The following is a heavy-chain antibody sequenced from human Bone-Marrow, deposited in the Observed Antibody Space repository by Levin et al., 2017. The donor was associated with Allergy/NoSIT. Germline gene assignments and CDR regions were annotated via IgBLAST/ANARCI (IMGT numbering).Heavy chain of an antibody. Sequence: HGESLKISCKGSGYSFRNYWIGWVRQMPGKGLEWMGIIYPGDSETRYSPSFQGQVTISDDKSISTAYLQWSSLKASDTAMYYCARGLRFATTTHVWFDYWGQGTLVTVSS. CDR1: GYSFRNYW. V-gene: IGHV5-51*01. CDR3: ARGLRFATTTHVWFDY. CDR2: IYPGDSET. D-gene: IGHD3-16*01. J-gene: IGHJ4*02.